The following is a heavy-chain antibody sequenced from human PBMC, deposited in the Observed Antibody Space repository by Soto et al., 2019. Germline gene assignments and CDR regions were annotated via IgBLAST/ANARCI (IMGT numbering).Heavy chain of an antibody. CDR1: GFTFSSYW. CDR3: ARDMRLLWXGESAGEEDAFDI. V-gene: IGHV3-74*01. D-gene: IGHD3-10*01. J-gene: IGHJ3*02. CDR2: INSDGSST. Sequence: EVQLVESGGGLVQPGGSLRLSCAASGFTFSSYWMHWVRQAPGKGLVWVSRINSDGSSTSYADSVKGRFTISRDNAKNTLYLQMNSLRAEDTAVYYCARDMRLLWXGESAGEEDAFDIWGQGTMVTVSS.